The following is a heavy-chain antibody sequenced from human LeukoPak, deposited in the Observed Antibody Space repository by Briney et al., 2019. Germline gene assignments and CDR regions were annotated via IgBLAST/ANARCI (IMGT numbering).Heavy chain of an antibody. J-gene: IGHJ4*02. CDR3: ANGVVPAAIYY. Sequence: PSETLSLTCTVSGGSISSYYWSWIRQPPGKGLEWIGYIYYSGSTNYNPSLKSRVTISVDTSKNQFSLKLSSVAAADTAVYYCANGVVPAAIYYWGQGTLVTVSS. CDR1: GGSISSYY. D-gene: IGHD2-2*02. CDR2: IYYSGST. V-gene: IGHV4-59*08.